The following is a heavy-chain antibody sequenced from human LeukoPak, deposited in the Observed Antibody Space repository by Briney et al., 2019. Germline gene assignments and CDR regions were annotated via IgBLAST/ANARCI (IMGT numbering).Heavy chain of an antibody. V-gene: IGHV1-69*04. CDR2: IIPILGIA. J-gene: IGHJ6*02. CDR1: GGTFSSSA. CDR3: AGGGSGSYYSPLYYYYYGMDV. D-gene: IGHD3-10*01. Sequence: SVRVSCKASGGTFSSSAISWVRQAPGQGLEWMGRIIPILGIANYAQKFTGRVTITADKSTSTAHMELSSPRSEDTAVYYCAGGGSGSYYSPLYYYYYGMDVWGQGTTVTVSS.